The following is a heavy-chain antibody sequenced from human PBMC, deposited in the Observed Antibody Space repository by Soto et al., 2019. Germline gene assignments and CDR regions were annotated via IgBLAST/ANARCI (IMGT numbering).Heavy chain of an antibody. CDR1: GFTFSDYF. J-gene: IGHJ4*02. CDR2: ISSSSTTI. CDR3: ARDRAISSSGSTFDY. V-gene: IGHV3-11*01. Sequence: PGGSLRLSCAASGFTFSDYFMSWIRQSPGKGLEWVSSISSSSTTIYYTDSVKGRSTISRDNAKNSLFLQMNSLRAEDTAVYFCARDRAISSSGSTFDYWGQGTLVTVSS. D-gene: IGHD5-18*01.